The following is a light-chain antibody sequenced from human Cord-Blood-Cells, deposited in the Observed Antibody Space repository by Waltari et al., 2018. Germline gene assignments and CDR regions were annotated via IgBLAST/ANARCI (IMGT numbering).Light chain of an antibody. CDR2: EDS. V-gene: IGLV3-10*01. J-gene: IGLJ3*02. Sequence: SYELPQPPSVSVSPGQTARIPCPGDALPKKYAYWYQQKSGQAPVLVIYEDSKRPSGIPERVSGYSSGTMATLTISGAHVEDEADYYCYSTDSSGNHRVFGGGTKLTVL. CDR1: ALPKKY. CDR3: YSTDSSGNHRV.